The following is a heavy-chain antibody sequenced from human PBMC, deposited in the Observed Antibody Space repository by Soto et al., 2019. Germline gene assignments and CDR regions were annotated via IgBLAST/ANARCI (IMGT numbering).Heavy chain of an antibody. J-gene: IGHJ6*02. Sequence: ESLKISCKGSGYRFTNYWIGWVRQMPGKGLEWMGIIYPGDSDTRYSPSFQGQVTISADKSISTAYLQWSSLKASDTAMYYCAGGGVRGVITRTRDYYGMDVWGQGTTVTVS. D-gene: IGHD3-10*01. V-gene: IGHV5-51*01. CDR1: GYRFTNYW. CDR2: IYPGDSDT. CDR3: AGGGVRGVITRTRDYYGMDV.